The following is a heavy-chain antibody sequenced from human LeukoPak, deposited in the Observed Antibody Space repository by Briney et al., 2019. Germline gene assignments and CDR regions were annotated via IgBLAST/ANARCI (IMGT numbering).Heavy chain of an antibody. CDR3: ARRGHGSSWYFFDY. CDR2: FYAGGSES. D-gene: IGHD6-13*01. Sequence: GESLKISCKASGYSFTDYWIGWVRQMPGKGLEWMGIFYAGGSESRYSPSFQGQVAISVDKSISTAYLQWSSLKALDTAMYYCARRGHGSSWYFFDYWGQGTLVTVSS. J-gene: IGHJ4*02. CDR1: GYSFTDYW. V-gene: IGHV5-51*01.